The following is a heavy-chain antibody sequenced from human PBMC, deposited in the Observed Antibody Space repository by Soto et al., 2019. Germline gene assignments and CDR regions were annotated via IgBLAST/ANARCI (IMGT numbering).Heavy chain of an antibody. CDR2: IIPIFGTA. D-gene: IGHD4-4*01. J-gene: IGHJ6*02. CDR3: ARVGNYVRYYYYYGMDV. Sequence: GASVKVSCKASGGTFSSYAISWVRQAPGQGLEWMGGIIPIFGTANYAQKFQGRVTITADESTSTAYMELSSLRSEDTAVYYCARVGNYVRYYYYYGMDVWGQGTTVTVSS. V-gene: IGHV1-69*13. CDR1: GGTFSSYA.